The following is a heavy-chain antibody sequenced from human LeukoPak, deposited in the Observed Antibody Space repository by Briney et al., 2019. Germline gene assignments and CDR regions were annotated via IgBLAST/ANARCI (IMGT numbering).Heavy chain of an antibody. Sequence: PSETLSLTCAVSGGSISSGNWWSWVRQPPGKGLQWIGEIFHSGSTNYNPSLKSRVTISVDNSKNQLSLTLTSVTAADTAVYYCARDSGTTGEVKFDPWGQGTLVTVSS. CDR1: GGSISSGNW. CDR2: IFHSGST. V-gene: IGHV4-4*02. J-gene: IGHJ5*02. D-gene: IGHD3-10*01. CDR3: ARDSGTTGEVKFDP.